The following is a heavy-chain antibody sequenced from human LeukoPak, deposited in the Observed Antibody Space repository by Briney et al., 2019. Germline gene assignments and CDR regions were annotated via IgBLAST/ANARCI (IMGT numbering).Heavy chain of an antibody. CDR1: GFTFSDHA. V-gene: IGHV3-72*01. D-gene: IGHD1-26*01. CDR2: IRNKANSYTT. J-gene: IGHJ4*02. Sequence: GGSLRLSCAASGFTFSDHAMDWVRQAPGKGLEWVGRIRNKANSYTTEYAASVQGRFTVSRDDSKNSLYLQMDSMKTEDTAVYYCTRLVGANDWGQGTLVTVSS. CDR3: TRLVGAND.